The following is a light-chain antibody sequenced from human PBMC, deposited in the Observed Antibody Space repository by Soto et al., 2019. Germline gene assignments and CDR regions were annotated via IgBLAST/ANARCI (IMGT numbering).Light chain of an antibody. V-gene: IGLV3-21*02. CDR3: QVWDSSSDHWV. CDR2: DDS. Sequence: SYELTQPPSVSVAPGQTATITCGGNNIGSKSVHWYPQKPGQAPVLVVYDDSDRPSGIPERLSGSNSGNTATLTISRVEAGDEADYYCQVWDSSSDHWVFGGGTKVTVL. J-gene: IGLJ3*02. CDR1: NIGSKS.